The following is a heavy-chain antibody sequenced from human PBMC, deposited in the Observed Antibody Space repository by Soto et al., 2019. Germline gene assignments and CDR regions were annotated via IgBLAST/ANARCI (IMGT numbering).Heavy chain of an antibody. CDR2: ISAYNGNT. D-gene: IGHD2-2*03. CDR3: ARVEGSGLDIVVVPAAPYYYYYYMDV. CDR1: GYTFTSYG. V-gene: IGHV1-18*01. J-gene: IGHJ6*03. Sequence: ASVKVSCKASGYTFTSYGISWVRQAPGQGLEWMGWISAYNGNTNYAQKLKGRVTMTTDTSTSTAYMELRSLRSDDTAVYYCARVEGSGLDIVVVPAAPYYYYYYMDVWGKGTTVTVSS.